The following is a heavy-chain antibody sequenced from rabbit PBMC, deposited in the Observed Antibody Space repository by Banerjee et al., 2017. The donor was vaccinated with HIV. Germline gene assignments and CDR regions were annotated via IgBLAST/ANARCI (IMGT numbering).Heavy chain of an antibody. D-gene: IGHD2-1*01. V-gene: IGHV1S45*01. Sequence: QEQLEESGGDLVKPEGSLTLTCTASAFSFSNKYVMCWVRQAPGKGLEWIACINTGSGSTYYASWAKGRFTISKTSSTTVTLQMTSLTAADTATYFCARDDYGVNSWVPFYFNLWGPGTLVTVS. CDR1: AFSFSNKYV. J-gene: IGHJ4*01. CDR3: ARDDYGVNSWVPFYFNL. CDR2: INTGSGST.